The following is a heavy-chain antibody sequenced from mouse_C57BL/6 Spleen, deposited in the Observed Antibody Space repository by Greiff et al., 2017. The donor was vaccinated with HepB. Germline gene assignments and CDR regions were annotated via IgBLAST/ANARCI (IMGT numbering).Heavy chain of an antibody. V-gene: IGHV1-64*01. CDR2: IHPNSGST. CDR3: AAFYYSNLYYFDY. Sequence: VQLQQPGAELVKPGASVKLSCKASGYTFTSYWMHWVKQRPGQGLEWIGMIHPNSGSTNYNEKFKSKATLTVDKSSSTAYMQLSSLTSEDSAVYYCAAFYYSNLYYFDYWGQGTTLTVSS. CDR1: GYTFTSYW. J-gene: IGHJ2*01. D-gene: IGHD2-5*01.